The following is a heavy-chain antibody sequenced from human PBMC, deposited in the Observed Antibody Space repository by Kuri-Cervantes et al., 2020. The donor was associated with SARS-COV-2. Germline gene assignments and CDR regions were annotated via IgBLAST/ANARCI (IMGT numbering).Heavy chain of an antibody. CDR2: IYYSGST. J-gene: IGHJ4*02. Sequence: LRLSCTVSGGSISSGGYYWSWIRQHPGKGLEWIGYIYYSGSTYYNPFLKSRVTISVDTSKNQFSLKLSSVTAADTAVYHCAGGTRRYYDFWSGYFSPALDYWGQGTLVTVSS. V-gene: IGHV4-31*02. CDR1: GGSISSGGYY. D-gene: IGHD3-3*01. CDR3: AGGTRRYYDFWSGYFSPALDY.